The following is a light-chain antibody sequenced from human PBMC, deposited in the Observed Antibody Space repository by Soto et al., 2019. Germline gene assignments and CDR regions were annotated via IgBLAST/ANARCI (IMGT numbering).Light chain of an antibody. Sequence: QSALTQPASVSGSPGQSITMSCTGTSSDVGGYKYVSWYQQHPGKAPKLMIYDVSNRPSGVSNRFSGSKSGNTASLTISGLQAGDEADYYCSSYTSGSTLVFGGGTKVTVL. CDR3: SSYTSGSTLV. V-gene: IGLV2-14*01. J-gene: IGLJ2*01. CDR1: SSDVGGYKY. CDR2: DVS.